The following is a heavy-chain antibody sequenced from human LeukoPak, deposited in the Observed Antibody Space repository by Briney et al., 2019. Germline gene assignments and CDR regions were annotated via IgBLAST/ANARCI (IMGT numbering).Heavy chain of an antibody. V-gene: IGHV3-30*18. Sequence: GGSLRLSCEASGITFSSYGMQWVRQAPGEGLEWVAVISFDGNNKYYADSVKGRVTISRDNSKNTLYLQMNSLRAEDTAVYYCAKDQGGWLSPFDSWGQGSLVTVSS. D-gene: IGHD5-12*01. CDR3: AKDQGGWLSPFDS. J-gene: IGHJ4*02. CDR2: ISFDGNNK. CDR1: GITFSSYG.